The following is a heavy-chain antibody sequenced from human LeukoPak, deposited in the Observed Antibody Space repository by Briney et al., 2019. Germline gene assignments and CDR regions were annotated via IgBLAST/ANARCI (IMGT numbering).Heavy chain of an antibody. V-gene: IGHV3-30-3*01. CDR1: GFTFSSYA. CDR3: ASLPSIVVVPAARTNWFDP. D-gene: IGHD2-2*01. J-gene: IGHJ5*02. CDR2: ISYDGSNK. Sequence: PGRSLRLSCAASGFTFSSYAMHWVRQALGKGLEWVAVISYDGSNKYYADSVKGRFTISRDNSKNTLYLQMNSLRAEDTAVYYCASLPSIVVVPAARTNWFDPWGQGTLVTVSS.